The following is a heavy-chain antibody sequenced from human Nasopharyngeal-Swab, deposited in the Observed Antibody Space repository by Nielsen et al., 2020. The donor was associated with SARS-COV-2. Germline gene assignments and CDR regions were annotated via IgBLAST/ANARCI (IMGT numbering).Heavy chain of an antibody. D-gene: IGHD3-9*01. Sequence: GESLKISCAASGFTFSSYAMSWVRQAPGKGLEWVSAISGSGGSTYYADSVKGRFTISRDNSKNTLYLQMNSLRAEDTAVYYCAKARITRGYFDWLLSPYVDYWGQGTLVTVSS. CDR2: ISGSGGST. V-gene: IGHV3-23*01. J-gene: IGHJ4*02. CDR1: GFTFSSYA. CDR3: AKARITRGYFDWLLSPYVDY.